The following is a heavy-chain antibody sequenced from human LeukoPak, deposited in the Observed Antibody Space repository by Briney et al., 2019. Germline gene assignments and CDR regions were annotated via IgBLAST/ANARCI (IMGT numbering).Heavy chain of an antibody. CDR3: ARDLESAQTGTTRY. CDR1: GFTFSDYY. Sequence: PGGSLRLSCAASGFTFSDYYMSWIRQAPGKGLEWVSYISSSGSTIYYADSVKGRFTISRDDAKNSLYLQMNSLRAEDTAVYYCARDLESAQTGTTRYWGQGTLVTVSS. J-gene: IGHJ4*02. V-gene: IGHV3-11*01. D-gene: IGHD1-1*01. CDR2: ISSSGSTI.